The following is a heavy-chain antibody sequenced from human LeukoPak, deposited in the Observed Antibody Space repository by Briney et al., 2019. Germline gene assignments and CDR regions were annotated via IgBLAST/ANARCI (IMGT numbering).Heavy chain of an antibody. D-gene: IGHD3-10*01. J-gene: IGHJ4*02. CDR3: ARVEAVYYYGSASPYSPY. CDR1: GFTFSTYA. V-gene: IGHV3-30*04. CDR2: ISYDGNDK. Sequence: GGSLRLSCAASGFTFSTYAMHWVRQAPGRGLEWVALISYDGNDKYYADSVKGRFTISRDNSKNTVYLQMSSLRAEDTAVYYCARVEAVYYYGSASPYSPYWGQGTLVTVSS.